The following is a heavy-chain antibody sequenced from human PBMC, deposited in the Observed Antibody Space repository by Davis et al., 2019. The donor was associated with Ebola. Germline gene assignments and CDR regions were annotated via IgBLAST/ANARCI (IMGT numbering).Heavy chain of an antibody. Sequence: SETLSLTCTVSGYSISSGYYWGWIRQPPGKGLEWIGSIYHSGSTYYNPSLKSRVTISVDTSKNQFSLKLSSVTAADTAVYYCARAQFPTTSDHWGQGTLVTVSS. CDR2: IYHSGST. CDR3: ARAQFPTTSDH. J-gene: IGHJ4*02. CDR1: GYSISSGYY. V-gene: IGHV4-38-2*02. D-gene: IGHD1-1*01.